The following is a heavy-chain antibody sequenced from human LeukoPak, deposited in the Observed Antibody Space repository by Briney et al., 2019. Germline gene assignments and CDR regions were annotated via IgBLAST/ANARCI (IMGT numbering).Heavy chain of an antibody. CDR2: IYCSGTT. D-gene: IGHD3-22*01. CDR3: ARLWNPYYYDSSGYSDY. V-gene: IGHV4-59*01. J-gene: IGHJ4*02. Sequence: PSETLSLTCTVSGGSISSYYWSWIRQPPGKGLEWIGYIYCSGTTNYNPSLRSRVTISVDTSKTQFSLKLSSVTAADTAVYYCARLWNPYYYDSSGYSDYWGQGTLVTVSS. CDR1: GGSISSYY.